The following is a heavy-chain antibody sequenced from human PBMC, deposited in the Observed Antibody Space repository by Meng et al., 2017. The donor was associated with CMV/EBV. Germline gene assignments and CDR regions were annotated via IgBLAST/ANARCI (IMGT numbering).Heavy chain of an antibody. V-gene: IGHV1-2*02. J-gene: IGHJ6*02. CDR2: INPNSGGT. CDR1: GYTFTGYY. D-gene: IGHD3-10*01. CDR3: ARGIWFGEPGGMDV. Sequence: ASVKVSCKASGYTFTGYYMHRVRQAPGQGLEWMGWINPNSGGTNYAQKFQGRVTMTRDTSISTAYMELSRLRSDDTAVYYCARGIWFGEPGGMDVWGQGTTVTVSS.